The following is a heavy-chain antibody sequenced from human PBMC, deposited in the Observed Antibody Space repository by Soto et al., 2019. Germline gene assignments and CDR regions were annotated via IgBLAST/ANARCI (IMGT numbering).Heavy chain of an antibody. D-gene: IGHD6-13*01. CDR2: IYYSGST. CDR3: ARVSIAAANVDY. Sequence: QVQLQESGPGLVEPSQTLSLTCTVSGVSISSGGYYWTWIRQHPGKGLEWIGYIYYSGSTYYNPSLKSRDTISADTSKNQFSLKLNSVTAAYTAVYYCARVSIAAANVDYWGQGILVTVSS. J-gene: IGHJ4*02. V-gene: IGHV4-31*03. CDR1: GVSISSGGYY.